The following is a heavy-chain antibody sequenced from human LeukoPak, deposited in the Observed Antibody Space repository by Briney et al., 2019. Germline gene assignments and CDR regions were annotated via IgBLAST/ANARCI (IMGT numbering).Heavy chain of an antibody. V-gene: IGHV3-30-3*01. Sequence: GGSLRLSCAASGFTFSSYAMHWVRQAPGKGLEWVAVISYDGSNKYYADSVKGRFTISRDNSKNTLYLQMNSLRAEDTAVYYCATLTEDIVLMVYATRDDYWGQGTLVTVSS. CDR2: ISYDGSNK. CDR1: GFTFSSYA. CDR3: ATLTEDIVLMVYATRDDY. J-gene: IGHJ4*02. D-gene: IGHD2-8*01.